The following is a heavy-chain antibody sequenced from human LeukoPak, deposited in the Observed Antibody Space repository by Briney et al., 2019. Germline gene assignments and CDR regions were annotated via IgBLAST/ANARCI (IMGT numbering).Heavy chain of an antibody. CDR1: GFTFNSYA. CDR3: AKHEGVGAYSQPFDY. J-gene: IGHJ4*02. V-gene: IGHV3-23*01. D-gene: IGHD1-26*01. CDR2: ISGSGGST. Sequence: GGSLRLSCAASGFTFNSYAMSWVRQAPGKGLEWVSAISGSGGSTYYADSVKGRFTISRDNSKNTLYLQMNSLRAEDTAVYYCAKHEGVGAYSQPFDYWGQGTLVTVSS.